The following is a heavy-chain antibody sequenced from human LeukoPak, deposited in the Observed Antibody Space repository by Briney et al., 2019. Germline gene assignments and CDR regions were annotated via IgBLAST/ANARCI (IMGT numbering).Heavy chain of an antibody. CDR2: IYYSGST. V-gene: IGHV4-59*01. CDR3: ASLGGYYGSGSYYIGWFDP. CDR1: GGSISSYY. J-gene: IGHJ5*02. D-gene: IGHD3-10*01. Sequence: SETLSLTCTVSGGSISSYYWSWIRQPPGKGLEWIGYIYYSGSTNYNPSLKSRVTISVDTSKNQFSLKLSSVTAADTAVYYCASLGGYYGSGSYYIGWFDPWGQGTLVTVSS.